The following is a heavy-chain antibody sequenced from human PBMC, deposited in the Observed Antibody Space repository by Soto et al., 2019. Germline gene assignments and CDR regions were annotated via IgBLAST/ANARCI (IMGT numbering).Heavy chain of an antibody. V-gene: IGHV1-46*01. Sequence: GASVKFSCKASGYTFTSYYMHWVRQAPGQGLEWMGIINPSGGSTSYAQKFQGRVTMTRDTSTSTVYMELSSLRSEDTAVYYCARVWGVAGTDSSFDYWGQGTLVTVSS. J-gene: IGHJ4*02. CDR2: INPSGGST. D-gene: IGHD6-19*01. CDR1: GYTFTSYY. CDR3: ARVWGVAGTDSSFDY.